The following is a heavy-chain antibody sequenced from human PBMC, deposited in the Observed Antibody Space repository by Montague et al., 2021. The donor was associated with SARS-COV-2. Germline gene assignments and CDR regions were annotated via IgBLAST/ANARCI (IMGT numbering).Heavy chain of an antibody. J-gene: IGHJ4*02. CDR3: ARSYGTTVVTRAFDY. D-gene: IGHD4-23*01. CDR1: DFSLSTSVMC. V-gene: IGHV2-70*01. CDR2: IXWDDDK. Sequence: AKPTQTLTLTCTFSDFSLSTSVMCVSWIRQPPGKALEWLTLIXWDDDKYYSTSLKTRLTISKDTSKNQVVLTMTNMDPVDTATYYCARSYGTTVVTRAFDYWGQGTLVTVSS.